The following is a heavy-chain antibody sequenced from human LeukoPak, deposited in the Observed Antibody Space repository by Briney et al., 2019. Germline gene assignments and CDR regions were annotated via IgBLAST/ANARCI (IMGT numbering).Heavy chain of an antibody. CDR2: IWYDGSNK. J-gene: IGHJ6*02. CDR3: ARGGRTTWHGMDV. V-gene: IGHV3-33*01. CDR1: GFTFSTYG. Sequence: GGSLRLSCEASGFTFSTYGMHWVRQAPGRGLEWVAVIWYDGSNKNYADSVKGRFTISRDNSKNTLYLQMNSLRAEDTAVYYCARGGRTTWHGMDVWGQGTTVTVSS. D-gene: IGHD4-17*01.